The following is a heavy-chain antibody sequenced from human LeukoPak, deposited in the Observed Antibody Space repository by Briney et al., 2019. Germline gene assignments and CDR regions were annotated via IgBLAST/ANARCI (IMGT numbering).Heavy chain of an antibody. CDR3: ATERYGSGSYPPFDP. J-gene: IGHJ5*02. Sequence: SETLSLTCTVSGGSISSSSYYWGWIRQPPGKGLEWIGSIYYSGSTYHNPSLKSRVTISVDTSKNQFSLKLSSVTAADTAVYYCATERYGSGSYPPFDPWGQGTLVTVSS. CDR2: IYYSGST. CDR1: GGSISSSSYY. V-gene: IGHV4-39*07. D-gene: IGHD3-10*01.